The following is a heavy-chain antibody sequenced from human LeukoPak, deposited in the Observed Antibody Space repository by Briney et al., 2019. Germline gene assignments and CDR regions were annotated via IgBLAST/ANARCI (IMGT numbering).Heavy chain of an antibody. D-gene: IGHD3-3*01. CDR3: ARGRSTIFGVVIIDWFDP. J-gene: IGHJ5*02. CDR1: GYTFTSYD. Sequence: EASVKVSCNASGYTFTSYDINWVRQATGQGLEWMGWMNPNSGNTGYAQKYQGRVTITRNTSISTAYMELSSLRSEDTAVYYCARGRSTIFGVVIIDWFDPWGQGTLVTVSS. CDR2: MNPNSGNT. V-gene: IGHV1-8*03.